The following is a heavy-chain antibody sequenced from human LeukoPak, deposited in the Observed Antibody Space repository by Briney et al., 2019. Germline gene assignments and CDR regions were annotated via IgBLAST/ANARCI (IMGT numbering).Heavy chain of an antibody. V-gene: IGHV1-2*02. Sequence: ASVKVSCKASGYTFTGYYMHWVRQAPGQGLEWMGWINPNSGGTNYAQKFQGRVTMTRDTSISTAYMELSRLRSDDTAVYYCARDHYYGSAEVLLPYWGQGTLVTASS. CDR2: INPNSGGT. D-gene: IGHD3-10*01. CDR3: ARDHYYGSAEVLLPY. J-gene: IGHJ4*02. CDR1: GYTFTGYY.